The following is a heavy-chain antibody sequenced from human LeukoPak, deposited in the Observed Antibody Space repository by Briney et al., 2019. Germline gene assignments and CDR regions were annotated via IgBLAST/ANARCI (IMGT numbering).Heavy chain of an antibody. CDR2: ISAYNGNT. J-gene: IGHJ6*02. V-gene: IGHV1-18*04. Sequence: ASVKVSCKASGYTFTGYYMHWVRQAPGQGLEWMGWISAYNGNTNYAQKLQGRVTMTTDTSTSTAYMELRSLRSDDTAVYYCAREKVVHSIPGSRPPPNYGMDVWGQGTTVTVSS. CDR3: AREKVVHSIPGSRPPPNYGMDV. CDR1: GYTFTGYY. D-gene: IGHD1-14*01.